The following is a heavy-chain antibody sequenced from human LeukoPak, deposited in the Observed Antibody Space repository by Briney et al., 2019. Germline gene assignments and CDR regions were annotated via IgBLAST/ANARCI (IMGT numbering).Heavy chain of an antibody. D-gene: IGHD2-15*01. CDR2: TYYRSKWNN. CDR3: ARMAAGATNPHDY. V-gene: IGHV6-1*01. CDR1: GDSVSSKSAA. Sequence: SQTLSLTCAISGDSVSSKSAAWNWIRQSPSRGLGWLARTYYRSKWNNDYAVSVKSRITINPDTSKNQFTLQLNSVTPEDTAVYFCARMAAGATNPHDYWGQGTLVTVSS. J-gene: IGHJ4*02.